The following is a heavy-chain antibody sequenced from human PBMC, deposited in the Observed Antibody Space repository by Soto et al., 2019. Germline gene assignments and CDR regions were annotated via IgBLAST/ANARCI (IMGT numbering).Heavy chain of an antibody. Sequence: QVQLQESGPGLVKPSQTLSLTCTVSGGSISSGGYYWSWIRQHPGKGLEWIGYIYYSGSTYYNPSLKSRVTISVDTSKNQFSLKLSSVTAADTAVYYCARGWWDYGDYVARHWYFDLWGRGTLVTVSS. CDR2: IYYSGST. CDR1: GGSISSGGYY. J-gene: IGHJ2*01. CDR3: ARGWWDYGDYVARHWYFDL. D-gene: IGHD4-17*01. V-gene: IGHV4-31*03.